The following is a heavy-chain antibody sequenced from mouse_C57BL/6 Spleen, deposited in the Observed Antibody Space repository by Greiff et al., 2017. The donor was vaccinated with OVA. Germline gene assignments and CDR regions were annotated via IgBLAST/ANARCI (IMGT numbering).Heavy chain of an antibody. CDR1: GFTFSSYA. J-gene: IGHJ2*01. V-gene: IGHV5-4*01. Sequence: EVKLQESGGGLVKPGGSLKLSCAASGFTFSSYAMSWVRQTPEKRLEWVATISDGGSYTYYPDNVKGRFTISRDNAKNNLYLQMSHLKSEDTAMYYCAREAYYFDYWGQGTTLTVSS. CDR3: AREAYYFDY. CDR2: ISDGGSYT.